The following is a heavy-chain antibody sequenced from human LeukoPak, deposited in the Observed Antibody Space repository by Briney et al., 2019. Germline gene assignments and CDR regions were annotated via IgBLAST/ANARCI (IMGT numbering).Heavy chain of an antibody. CDR2: INPNSGAT. CDR1: GYTFTGHY. Sequence: PSASVKVSCKASGYTFTGHYMHWVRQAPGQGLEWMGWINPNSGATNYAQKFQGRVTMTRDTSISTAYMELSSLTSDDTAVYYCARDGNFDIWGQGTFVTVSS. J-gene: IGHJ3*02. CDR3: ARDGNFDI. V-gene: IGHV1-2*02. D-gene: IGHD1-1*01.